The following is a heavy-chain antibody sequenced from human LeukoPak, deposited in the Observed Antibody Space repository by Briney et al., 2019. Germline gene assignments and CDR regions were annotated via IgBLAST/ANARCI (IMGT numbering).Heavy chain of an antibody. J-gene: IGHJ4*02. CDR1: GFTFSSYA. D-gene: IGHD3-10*01. Sequence: GGSLRLSCAASGFTFSSYAMHWVRQAPSKGLESVAVISYDGSNKYYADSVKGRFTISRDNSKNTLYLQMNSLRAEDTAVYYCARDRWRGVSNPTLDYWGQGTLVTVSS. CDR3: ARDRWRGVSNPTLDY. V-gene: IGHV3-30*04. CDR2: ISYDGSNK.